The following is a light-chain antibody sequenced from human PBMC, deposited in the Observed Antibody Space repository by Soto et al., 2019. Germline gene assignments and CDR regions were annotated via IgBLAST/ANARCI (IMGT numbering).Light chain of an antibody. Sequence: DIQITQSPSSLSASVGDRVTITCRASQSISTYLNWYQQKPGKAPKLLILVASTLPSGVPSRFSGSGSGTDFTLTISGLQPDDFATYYCQQSYSNTQTFGQGTKVDI. V-gene: IGKV1-39*01. CDR3: QQSYSNTQT. J-gene: IGKJ1*01. CDR1: QSISTY. CDR2: VAS.